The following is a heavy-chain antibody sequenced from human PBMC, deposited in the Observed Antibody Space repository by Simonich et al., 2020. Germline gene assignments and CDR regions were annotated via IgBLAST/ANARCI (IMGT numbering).Heavy chain of an antibody. CDR3: ARDYSNYDAFDI. J-gene: IGHJ3*02. D-gene: IGHD4-4*01. V-gene: IGHV3-74*01. CDR1: GFTFSSYW. Sequence: EVQLVESGGGLVQPGGSLRLSCAASGFTFSSYWMHWVRQAPGKGRVGFCRINGDGSSTSYADSVKGRFTISRDNAKNTLYLQMNSLRAEDTAVYYCARDYSNYDAFDIWGQGTMVTVSS. CDR2: INGDGSST.